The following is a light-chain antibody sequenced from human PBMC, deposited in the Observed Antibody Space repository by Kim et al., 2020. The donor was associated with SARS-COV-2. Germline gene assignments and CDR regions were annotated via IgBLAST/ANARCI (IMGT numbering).Light chain of an antibody. CDR2: ATS. CDR1: QAISRY. CDR3: QQLNSYLWT. J-gene: IGKJ1*01. Sequence: DGQLTQSPSFLSASVGDRVTITCRASQAISRYIAWYQKKPGKAPELLIYATSALQSGVPSRFSGSGSGTEFTLTISSLQPEDSATYYCQQLNSYLWTFGQGTKVDIK. V-gene: IGKV1-9*01.